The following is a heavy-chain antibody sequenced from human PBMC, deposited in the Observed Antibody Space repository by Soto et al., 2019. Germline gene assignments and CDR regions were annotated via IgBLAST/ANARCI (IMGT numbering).Heavy chain of an antibody. V-gene: IGHV4-59*01. CDR1: GGSISSYY. CDR2: IYYSGST. Sequence: SETLSLTCTVPGGSISSYYWSWIQQPPGKGLEWIGYIYYSGSTNYNPSLKSRVTISVDTSKNQFSLKLSSVTAADTAVYYCAMPGSEYYGSGSYYKDDAFDIWGQGTMVTVSS. CDR3: AMPGSEYYGSGSYYKDDAFDI. D-gene: IGHD3-10*01. J-gene: IGHJ3*02.